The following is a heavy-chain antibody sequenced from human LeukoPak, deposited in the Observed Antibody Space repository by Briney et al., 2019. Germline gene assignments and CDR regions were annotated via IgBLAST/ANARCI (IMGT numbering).Heavy chain of an antibody. Sequence: PGGSLRLSCAASGFTFSTYTMNWVRQAPGKGLEWVSSFSSSSNYIWYADSVKGRFTISRDNAKNSLYLQMNSLRAEDTAVYYCATGDMTIEYWGRGTLVTVSS. D-gene: IGHD4/OR15-4a*01. V-gene: IGHV3-21*01. CDR1: GFTFSTYT. CDR3: ATGDMTIEY. CDR2: FSSSSNYI. J-gene: IGHJ4*02.